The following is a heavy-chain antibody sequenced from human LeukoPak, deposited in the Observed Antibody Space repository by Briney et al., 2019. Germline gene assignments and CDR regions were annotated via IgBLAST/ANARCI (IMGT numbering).Heavy chain of an antibody. Sequence: GRSLRLSCAASGFAFSNYAMHWVRQAPGKGLEWVAFISYDGANNYYADSVKGRFTISRDYSKNTLYLQMNSLRAEDTAVYYCAQINYYGSGSYIVAYGMDVWGQGTTVTVSS. D-gene: IGHD3-10*01. CDR1: GFAFSNYA. CDR2: ISYDGANN. CDR3: AQINYYGSGSYIVAYGMDV. V-gene: IGHV3-30-3*01. J-gene: IGHJ6*02.